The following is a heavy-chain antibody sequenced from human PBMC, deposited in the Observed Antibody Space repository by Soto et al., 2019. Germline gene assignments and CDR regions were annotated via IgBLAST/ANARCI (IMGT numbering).Heavy chain of an antibody. CDR2: IIPIFDTA. CDR3: ARESRYCSGGSCYFLPGIDY. CDR1: GGTFSSYA. D-gene: IGHD2-15*01. V-gene: IGHV1-69*13. J-gene: IGHJ4*02. Sequence: ASVKVSCKTSGGTFSSYAISWVRQAPGQGLEWMGGIIPIFDTANYAQKFQGRVTITADESTSTAYMELSSLRSEDTAVYYFARESRYCSGGSCYFLPGIDYWGQGTLVTVSS.